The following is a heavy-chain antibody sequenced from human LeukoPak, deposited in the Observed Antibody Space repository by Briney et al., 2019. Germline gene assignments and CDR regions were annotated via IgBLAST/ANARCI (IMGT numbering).Heavy chain of an antibody. CDR3: ARTGYCSGGSCYYH. CDR1: GGSISSSSYY. V-gene: IGHV4-39*07. J-gene: IGHJ5*02. CDR2: IYYSGST. D-gene: IGHD2-15*01. Sequence: ETLSLTCAVSGGSISSSSYYWGWIRQPPGKGLEWIGSIYYSGSTYYNPSLKSRVTISVDTSKNQFSLKLSSVTAADTAVYYCARTGYCSGGSCYYHWGQGTLVTVSS.